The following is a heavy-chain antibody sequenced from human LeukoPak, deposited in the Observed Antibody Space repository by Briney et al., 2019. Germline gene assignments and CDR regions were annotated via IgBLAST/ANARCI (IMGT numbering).Heavy chain of an antibody. CDR1: GFTFGDYA. CDR3: AKDGAYSSGWCFDY. J-gene: IGHJ4*02. CDR2: IRSKAYGGTT. D-gene: IGHD6-19*01. V-gene: IGHV3-49*04. Sequence: PGGSLRLSCTASGFTFGDYAMSWVRQAPGKGLEWVGFIRSKAYGGTTEYAASVKGRFTISRDDSKSIAYLQMNSLKTEDTAVYCCAKDGAYSSGWCFDYWGQGTLVTVSS.